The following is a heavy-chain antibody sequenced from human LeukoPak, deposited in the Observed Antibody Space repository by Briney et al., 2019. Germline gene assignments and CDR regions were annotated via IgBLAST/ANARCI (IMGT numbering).Heavy chain of an antibody. CDR1: GGSISSYY. V-gene: IGHV4-59*01. CDR2: IYYSGST. J-gene: IGHJ5*02. CDR3: ARDTPDRYCSSTSCLRGLDP. Sequence: SETLSLXCTVSGGSISSYYWSWIRQPPGKGLEWIGYIYYSGSTNYNPSLKSRVIISVDTSKNQFSLKLSSVTAADTAVYYCARDTPDRYCSSTSCLRGLDPWGQGALVTVSS. D-gene: IGHD2-2*01.